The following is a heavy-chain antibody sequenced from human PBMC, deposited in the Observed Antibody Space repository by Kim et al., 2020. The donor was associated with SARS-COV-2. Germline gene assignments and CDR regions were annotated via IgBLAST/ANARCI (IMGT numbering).Heavy chain of an antibody. CDR3: ARVNGTPRNSCSSVSCPITYSSYFGIDV. J-gene: IGHJ6*02. Sequence: SVKVSCKTSGGTFSISTINWVRQAPGQGLEWVGGITPIFAAATYAQKFQGRVTITADESTSTAYMELSSLTSDDTAIYFCARVNGTPRNSCSSVSCPITYSSYFGIDVWGQGTTVTVSS. CDR2: ITPIFAAA. V-gene: IGHV1-69*13. CDR1: GGTFSIST. D-gene: IGHD2-2*01.